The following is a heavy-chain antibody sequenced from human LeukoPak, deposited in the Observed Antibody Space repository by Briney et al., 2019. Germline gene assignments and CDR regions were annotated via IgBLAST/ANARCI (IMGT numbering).Heavy chain of an antibody. D-gene: IGHD5-24*01. CDR2: VYHSGNT. CDR1: GGSISSGAYY. V-gene: IGHV4-39*01. CDR3: ARGIARLQRSWFDP. Sequence: SETLSLTCSVSGGSISSGAYYGGWIRQPPGKGLEWIGSVYHSGNTYYNPSLQSRVTISVDTSKNQFSLKLTAVTAADTAVYYCARGIARLQRSWFDPWGQGTLVTVSS. J-gene: IGHJ5*02.